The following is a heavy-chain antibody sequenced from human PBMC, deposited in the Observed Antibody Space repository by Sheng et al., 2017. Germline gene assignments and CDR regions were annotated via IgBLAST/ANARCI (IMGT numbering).Heavy chain of an antibody. CDR3: ARDRILTDPYYYYGLDV. Sequence: QLQLQESGPGLVKPSETLSLTCTVSGGSISSSSDYWGWIRQPPGKGLEWIGSINYIGTTHYNPSLKSRVTISVDPSMDHFSLILSSVNTADTAIYYCARDRILTDPYYYYGLDVWGQGTTVTVSS. CDR2: INYIGTT. J-gene: IGHJ6*02. V-gene: IGHV4-39*07. D-gene: IGHD3-9*01. CDR1: GGSISSSSDY.